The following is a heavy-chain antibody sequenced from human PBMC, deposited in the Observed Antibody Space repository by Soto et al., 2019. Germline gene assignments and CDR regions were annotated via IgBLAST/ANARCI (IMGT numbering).Heavy chain of an antibody. Sequence: PSETLSLTCTVSGGSISSGGYYWSWIRQHPGKGLEWIGYIYYSGFTYYNPSLKSRLTISVDTSKNQFSLKLSSVTAADTAVYYCARVFGFGGMDAWGQGTTVTVSS. V-gene: IGHV4-31*03. CDR2: IYYSGFT. CDR3: ARVFGFGGMDA. J-gene: IGHJ6*02. CDR1: GGSISSGGYY. D-gene: IGHD3-10*01.